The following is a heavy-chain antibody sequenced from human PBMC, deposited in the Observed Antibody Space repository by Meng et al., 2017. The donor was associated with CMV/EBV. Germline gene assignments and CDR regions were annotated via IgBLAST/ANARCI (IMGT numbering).Heavy chain of an antibody. CDR3: ARVGALPTFYGMDV. D-gene: IGHD1-1*01. CDR1: GFTFSSYS. Sequence: GGSLRLSCAASGFTFSSYSMNWVRQAPGKGLEWVSSISSSSSYIYYADSVKGRFTISRDNSKNTLYLQMNSLRAEDTAVYYCARVGALPTFYGMDVWGQGTTVTVSS. V-gene: IGHV3-21*01. J-gene: IGHJ6*02. CDR2: ISSSSSYI.